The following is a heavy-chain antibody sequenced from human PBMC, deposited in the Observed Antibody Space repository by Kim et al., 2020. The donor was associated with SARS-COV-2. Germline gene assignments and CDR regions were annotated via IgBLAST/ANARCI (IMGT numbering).Heavy chain of an antibody. CDR3: ARDLLDVGWGFDY. CDR2: IWYDGSNK. D-gene: IGHD3-16*01. J-gene: IGHJ4*02. Sequence: GGSLRLSCAASGFTFSSYGMHWVRQAPGKGLEWVAVIWYDGSNKYYADSVKGRFTISRDNSKNTLYLQMNSLRAEDTAVYYCARDLLDVGWGFDYWGQGTMVTVSS. V-gene: IGHV3-33*01. CDR1: GFTFSSYG.